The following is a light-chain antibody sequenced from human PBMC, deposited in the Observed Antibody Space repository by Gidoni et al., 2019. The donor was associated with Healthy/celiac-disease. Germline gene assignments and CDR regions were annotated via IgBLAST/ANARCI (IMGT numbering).Light chain of an antibody. CDR3: QQRSNWPRYX. J-gene: IGKJ2*01. CDR2: DAS. CDR1: QSVSSY. Sequence: EIVLTQSPATLSLSQVERATLSCRASQSVSSYLAWYQQKPGQAPRLLIYDASNRDTGIPARFSGSGSGTDFTLTISSLEPEDFAVYYCQQRSNWPRYXCXQGTXLEIK. V-gene: IGKV3-11*01.